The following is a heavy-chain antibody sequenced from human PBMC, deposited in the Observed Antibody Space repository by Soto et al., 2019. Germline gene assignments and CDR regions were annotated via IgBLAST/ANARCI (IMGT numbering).Heavy chain of an antibody. V-gene: IGHV3-30-3*01. Sequence: GGSLRLSCAASGFTFSSYAMHWVRQAPGKGLEWVAVISYDGSNKYYADSVKGRFTISRDNSKNTLYLQMNSLRAEDTAVYYCARVRHLGVGAFDIWGQGTMVTVSS. CDR2: ISYDGSNK. J-gene: IGHJ3*02. CDR3: ARVRHLGVGAFDI. CDR1: GFTFSSYA.